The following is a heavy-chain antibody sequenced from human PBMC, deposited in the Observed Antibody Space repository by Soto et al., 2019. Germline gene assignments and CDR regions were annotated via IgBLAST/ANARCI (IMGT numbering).Heavy chain of an antibody. CDR1: GLSLSTSGAG. CDR3: AHRSSGWYQVHRDFAI. D-gene: IGHD6-19*01. CDR2: IYWDDDK. V-gene: IGHV2-5*02. J-gene: IGHJ3*02. Sequence: QITLKESGPTLVKPTQTLTLTCTFFGLSLSTSGAGVGWIRQPPGKALEQLALIYWDDDKRYSPSLKSRLTITQHTTKRQLVLTMTNMHPVDTATYYCAHRSSGWYQVHRDFAIWGQGTMVTVSS.